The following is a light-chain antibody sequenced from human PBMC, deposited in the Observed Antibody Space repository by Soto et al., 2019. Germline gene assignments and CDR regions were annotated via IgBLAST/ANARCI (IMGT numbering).Light chain of an antibody. V-gene: IGKV3-20*01. J-gene: IGKJ3*01. CDR1: RPVVRQY. CDR2: DAL. CDR3: EHNCSSPN. Sequence: EIVLTQSPDALSLSPGERVSLSCRASRPVVRQYIAWYHQKPGQAPSLLIHDALSRATGIPYRFSGSGSGSGTDFTIFSSRLEPWDCGVYYCEHNCSSPNFGPGTKVEVK.